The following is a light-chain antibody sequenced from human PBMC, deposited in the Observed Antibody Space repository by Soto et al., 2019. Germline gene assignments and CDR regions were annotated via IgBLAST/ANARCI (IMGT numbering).Light chain of an antibody. V-gene: IGLV2-8*01. Sequence: QSVLTQPPSASGSPGQSVTISCTVTSSDFGGNNYVSWYQQHPGKAPKLIIYEVTKRPSGVPDRFSGSMSGNTASLTVSGLQAKDEADYNCTSIGGSYSDVIFGGGTKLTVL. CDR2: EVT. CDR1: SSDFGGNNY. CDR3: TSIGGSYSDVI. J-gene: IGLJ2*01.